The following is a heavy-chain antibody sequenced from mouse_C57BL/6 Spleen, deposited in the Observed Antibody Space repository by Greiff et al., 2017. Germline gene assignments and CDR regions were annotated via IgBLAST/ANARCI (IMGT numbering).Heavy chain of an antibody. V-gene: IGHV14-4*01. D-gene: IGHD1-1*01. CDR3: TTLITTVVANYAMDY. J-gene: IGHJ4*01. CDR2: IDPENGDT. CDR1: GFNIKDDY. Sequence: EVQRVESGAELVRPGASVKLSCTASGFNIKDDYMHWVKQRPEQGLAWIGWIDPENGDTEYASKFQGKATITADTSSNTAYLQLSSLTSEDTAVYYCTTLITTVVANYAMDYWGQGTSVTVSS.